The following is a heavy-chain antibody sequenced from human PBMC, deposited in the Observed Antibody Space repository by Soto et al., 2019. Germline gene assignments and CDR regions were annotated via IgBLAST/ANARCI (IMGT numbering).Heavy chain of an antibody. CDR1: GFIFQNFG. CDR2: VSSDGGRR. J-gene: IGHJ4*02. D-gene: IGHD6-13*01. CDR3: AKSWNLDFSATWYAPDY. Sequence: PGGSLRLSCEASGFIFQNFGMHWVRQAPGKGLEWLGVVSSDGGRRYYADSVRGRLNISRDNPKNTLHLQLDRLSADDTAVYYCAKSWNLDFSATWYAPDYWGQGTLVTVS. V-gene: IGHV3-30*18.